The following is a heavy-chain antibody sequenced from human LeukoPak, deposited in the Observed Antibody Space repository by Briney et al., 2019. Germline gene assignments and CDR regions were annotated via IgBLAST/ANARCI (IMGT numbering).Heavy chain of an antibody. CDR1: GGSISSYY. CDR2: IYTSGST. CDR3: ARGYDSSGYYYVSFDY. V-gene: IGHV4-4*07. J-gene: IGHJ4*02. D-gene: IGHD3-22*01. Sequence: PSETLSLTCTVSGGSISSYYWSWIRQPAGKGLEWIGRIYTSGSTNYNPSLKSRVTMSVDTSKNQFSLKLSSVTAADTAVYYCARGYDSSGYYYVSFDYWGQGTLVTVSS.